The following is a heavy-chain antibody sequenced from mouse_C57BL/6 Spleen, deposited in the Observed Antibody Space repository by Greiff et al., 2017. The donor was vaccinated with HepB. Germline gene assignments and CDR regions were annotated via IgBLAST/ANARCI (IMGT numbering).Heavy chain of an antibody. CDR1: GFTFSSYG. CDR3: ARHGGSSPLFDY. Sequence: DVKLVESGGDLVKPGGSLKLSCAASGFTFSSYGMSWVRQTPDKRLEWVATISSGGSYTYYPDSVKGRFTISRDNAKNTLYLQMSSLKSEDTAMYYCARHGGSSPLFDYWGQGTTLTVSS. CDR2: ISSGGSYT. V-gene: IGHV5-6*02. J-gene: IGHJ2*01. D-gene: IGHD1-1*01.